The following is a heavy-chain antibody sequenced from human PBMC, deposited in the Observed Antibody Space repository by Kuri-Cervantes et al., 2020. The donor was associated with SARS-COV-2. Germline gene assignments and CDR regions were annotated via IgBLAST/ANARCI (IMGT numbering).Heavy chain of an antibody. D-gene: IGHD6-19*01. CDR2: ISHDGKNK. V-gene: IGHV3-30*03. CDR3: ARARRSSGWYGAPFDY. CDR1: GFNFSRTD. Sequence: GESLKISCAASGFNFSRTDMHWVRQAPGKGLEWVAVISHDGKNKKCMASGKGRFTISRDNSQNTLYLHMNSLRDEGTAVYYCARARRSSGWYGAPFDYWGQGTLVTVSS. J-gene: IGHJ4*02.